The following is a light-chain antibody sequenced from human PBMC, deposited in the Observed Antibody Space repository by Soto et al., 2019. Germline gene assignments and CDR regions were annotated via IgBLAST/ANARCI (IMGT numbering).Light chain of an antibody. Sequence: DIQMTQSPSTLSASVGDRVTITCRASQSISSWLAWYQQKPGKAPKLLIYDASSLESGVPSRFSGGGSGTEFTLTISSLQPDDFATYYCQQYNSYSWTFGQGTKLEIK. CDR3: QQYNSYSWT. J-gene: IGKJ2*02. V-gene: IGKV1-5*01. CDR1: QSISSW. CDR2: DAS.